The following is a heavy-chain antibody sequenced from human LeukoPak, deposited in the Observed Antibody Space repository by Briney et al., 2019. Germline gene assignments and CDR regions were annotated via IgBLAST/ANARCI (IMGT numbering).Heavy chain of an antibody. CDR1: GFIFNNYG. CDR3: AKGSSGYFADL. D-gene: IGHD3-22*01. Sequence: GGSLRLSCAASGFIFNNYGLIWVRQAPGKGLEWVSAISNDGGGTQYADFVEGRFTISRDNSKNTLFLQMSSLRAEDTALYYCAKGSSGYFADLWGQGTLVPVSS. CDR2: ISNDGGGT. V-gene: IGHV3-23*01. J-gene: IGHJ5*02.